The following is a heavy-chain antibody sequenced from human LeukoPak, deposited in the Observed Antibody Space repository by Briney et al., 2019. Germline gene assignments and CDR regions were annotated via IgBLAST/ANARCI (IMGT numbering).Heavy chain of an antibody. D-gene: IGHD6-13*01. CDR1: GGSISSGGYY. CDR3: ARDWGGTIAAAFDY. CDR2: IYHSGST. V-gene: IGHV4-30-2*01. Sequence: SETLSLTCTVSGGSISSGGYYWSWIRQPPGKGLEWIGYIYHSGSTYYNPSLKSRVTISVDRSKNQFSLKLSSVTAADTAVYYCARDWGGTIAAAFDYWGQGTLVTVSS. J-gene: IGHJ4*02.